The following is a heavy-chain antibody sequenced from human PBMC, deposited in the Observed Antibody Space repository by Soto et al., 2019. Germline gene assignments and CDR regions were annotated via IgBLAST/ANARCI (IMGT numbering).Heavy chain of an antibody. J-gene: IGHJ6*03. Sequence: SETLSLTCTVSGGSISSSSYYWGWIRQPPGKGLEWIGSIYYSGSTYYNPSLKSRVTISVDTSKNQFSLKLSSVTAADTAVYYCARHRGDLSPRGWSFHYYYYYMDVWGKGTTVTVSS. CDR1: GGSISSSSYY. V-gene: IGHV4-39*01. D-gene: IGHD6-19*01. CDR3: ARHRGDLSPRGWSFHYYYYYMDV. CDR2: IYYSGST.